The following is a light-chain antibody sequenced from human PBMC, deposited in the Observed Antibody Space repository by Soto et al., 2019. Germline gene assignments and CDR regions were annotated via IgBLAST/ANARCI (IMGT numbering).Light chain of an antibody. CDR3: QPDVTSPWS. CDR2: GAS. Sequence: ELVLTQSPGTLSLSPGERATLSCRASQSLSTNYLAWYQQKPGQVPRVLIYGASGRATGIPDRCSGSGSWTDFTLTSTGLEPEDCAVYYYQPDVTSPWSVVQETRVEIK. V-gene: IGKV3-20*01. CDR1: QSLSTNY. J-gene: IGKJ1*01.